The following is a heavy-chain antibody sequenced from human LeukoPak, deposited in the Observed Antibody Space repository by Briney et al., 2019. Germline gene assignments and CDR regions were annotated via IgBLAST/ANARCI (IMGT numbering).Heavy chain of an antibody. CDR3: AVVVTGLFDY. CDR1: GGSISSYY. CDR2: FYTRGST. J-gene: IGHJ4*02. D-gene: IGHD2-21*02. V-gene: IGHV4-4*07. Sequence: SETLSLTCTVSGGSISSYYWNWIRQPARKGLEWIGRFYTRGSTNYNPSLKSRITMSVDTSKNQFSLKLNSVTAADTAVYYCAVVVTGLFDYWGQGALVTVSS.